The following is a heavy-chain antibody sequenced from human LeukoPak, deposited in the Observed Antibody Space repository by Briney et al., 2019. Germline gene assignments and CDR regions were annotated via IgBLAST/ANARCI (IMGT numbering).Heavy chain of an antibody. CDR1: CVSISLSSYD. Sequence: SETLSLTYTVACVSISLSSYDWGWIRQPPGKGLEWIGSIYYSGSTYYNPSLKSRVTISVDTSKNQFSLETRYEHHEDRAVYYCARYSTGTTSDAGYWGQGTLVTVSS. J-gene: IGHJ4*02. CDR2: IYYSGST. CDR3: ARYSTGTTSDAGY. V-gene: IGHV4-39*01. D-gene: IGHD4-17*01.